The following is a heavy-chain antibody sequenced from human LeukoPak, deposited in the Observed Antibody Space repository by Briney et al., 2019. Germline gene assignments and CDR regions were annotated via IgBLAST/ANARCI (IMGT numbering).Heavy chain of an antibody. CDR2: INSDGSST. CDR3: ARVISSDLNWFDP. D-gene: IGHD6-6*01. Sequence: GGSLRLSCAASGFTFSSYWMHWVRQAPGKGLVWVSRINSDGSSTSYADSVKGRFTISRDNAMNTLYLQMNSLRAEDTAVYYCARVISSDLNWFDPWGQGTLVTVSS. V-gene: IGHV3-74*01. CDR1: GFTFSSYW. J-gene: IGHJ5*02.